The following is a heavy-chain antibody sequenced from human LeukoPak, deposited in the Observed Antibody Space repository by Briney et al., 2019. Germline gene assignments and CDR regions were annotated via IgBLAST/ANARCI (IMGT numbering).Heavy chain of an antibody. CDR1: GGTFSIYA. CDR2: IIPILGIA. D-gene: IGHD3-22*01. Sequence: SVKVSCKASGGTFSIYAISWVRQAPGQGLEGMGRIIPILGIANYAQKFQGRVTITADKSTSTAYMELSSLRSEDTAVYYCARIPYCYDSSGYPAWGQGTLVTVSS. J-gene: IGHJ4*02. CDR3: ARIPYCYDSSGYPA. V-gene: IGHV1-69*04.